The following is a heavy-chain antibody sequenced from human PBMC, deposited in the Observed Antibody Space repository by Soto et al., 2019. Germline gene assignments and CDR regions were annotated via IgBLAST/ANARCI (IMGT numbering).Heavy chain of an antibody. CDR3: EIPHSAAFAWAAES. D-gene: IGHD1-26*01. CDR2: VSDVERA. CDR1: GFSVSSNY. Sequence: EVRLVESGGGLIQPGGSLRLSCEVSGFSVSSNYMSWVRQAPGKGLEWVSVVSDVERANFADSVKGRFTVSRDISKRTVFLQMNSLRAEDTAVYYCEIPHSAAFAWAAESWGQGTLVIVSS. J-gene: IGHJ5*02. V-gene: IGHV3-53*01.